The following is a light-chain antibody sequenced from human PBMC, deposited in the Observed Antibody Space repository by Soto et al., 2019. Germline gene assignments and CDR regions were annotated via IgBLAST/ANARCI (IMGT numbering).Light chain of an antibody. CDR3: KHYHNWPPYT. CDR2: SAA. Sequence: EIVMTQSPATLSVSPGERATLSCRASQSVSSNLAWYQQKPGQAPRLLIYSAAARATGIPARFSGSGSGTEFTLTISSLQSEDFAVYYCKHYHNWPPYTFGQGTKLEIK. CDR1: QSVSSN. V-gene: IGKV3-15*01. J-gene: IGKJ2*01.